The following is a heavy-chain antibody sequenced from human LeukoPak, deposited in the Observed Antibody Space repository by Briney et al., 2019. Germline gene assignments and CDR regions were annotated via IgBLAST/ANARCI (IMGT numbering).Heavy chain of an antibody. V-gene: IGHV3-7*01. D-gene: IGHD1-26*01. CDR1: GFTFSDYY. CDR3: VRGGANRFDH. Sequence: PGGSLRLSCAASGFTFSDYYTSWVRQAPWKGLEWVANIKPDASGKHYVDSVKGRFTLSRDNARNSLYLQMNSLRDEDTAVYYCVRGGANRFDHWGQGILVAVSS. CDR2: IKPDASGK. J-gene: IGHJ4*02.